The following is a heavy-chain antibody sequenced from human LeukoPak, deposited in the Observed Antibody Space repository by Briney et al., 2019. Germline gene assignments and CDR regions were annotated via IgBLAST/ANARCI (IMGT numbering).Heavy chain of an antibody. CDR1: GFTYSSLW. Sequence: GGSLRLSCADSGFTYSSLWMTWFRQSPGKGLERVASINQDGSQKYYVDSVKGRLTISRDNAKISLFLQMNSLRVEDTAVYYCTRKQNLASDIWGQGTMVTVSS. CDR3: TRKQNLASDI. V-gene: IGHV3-7*01. J-gene: IGHJ3*02. CDR2: INQDGSQK.